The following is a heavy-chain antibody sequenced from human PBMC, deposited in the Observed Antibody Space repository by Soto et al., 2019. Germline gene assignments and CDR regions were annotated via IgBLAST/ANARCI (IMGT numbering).Heavy chain of an antibody. Sequence: GGSLRLSCAASGFTFSSFSMSWVRQAPGKGLEWVANIKQDGGEKYYADSVKGRFTISRDTAKNSLYLQMNSLRADDTAVYYCAREIYYSMDVWGQGTTVTVSS. CDR1: GFTFSSFS. J-gene: IGHJ6*02. CDR2: IKQDGGEK. CDR3: AREIYYSMDV. V-gene: IGHV3-7*03.